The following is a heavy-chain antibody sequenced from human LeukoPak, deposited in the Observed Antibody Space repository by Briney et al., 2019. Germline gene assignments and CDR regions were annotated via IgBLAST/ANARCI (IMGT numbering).Heavy chain of an antibody. D-gene: IGHD5-18*01. J-gene: IGHJ5*02. CDR2: ISGSGGST. CDR3: AKDGYSYGYGNWFDP. V-gene: IGHV3-23*01. Sequence: GGSLRLSCAASGFTFSSYGMSWVRQAPGKGLEWVSAISGSGGSTYYADSVKGRFTISRDNSKNTLYLQMNSLRAEDTAVYYCAKDGYSYGYGNWFDPWGQGTLVTVSS. CDR1: GFTFSSYG.